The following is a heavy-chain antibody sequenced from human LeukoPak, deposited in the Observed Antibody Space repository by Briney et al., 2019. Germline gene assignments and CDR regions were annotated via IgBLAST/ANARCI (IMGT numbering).Heavy chain of an antibody. D-gene: IGHD1-26*01. CDR1: GGSISSSDYS. Sequence: PSETLSLTCAVSGGSISSSDYSWSWIRQPPGKGLEWIGYIYHTGDTSYNPSLRSRVTISVDRSKNQFSLRLRSVTAADTAMYYCARDEAGYYDAFDIWGQGTMVTTSS. V-gene: IGHV4-30-2*01. CDR2: IYHTGDT. J-gene: IGHJ3*02. CDR3: ARDEAGYYDAFDI.